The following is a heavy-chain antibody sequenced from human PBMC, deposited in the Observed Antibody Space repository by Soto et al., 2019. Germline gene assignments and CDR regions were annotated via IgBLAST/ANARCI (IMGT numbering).Heavy chain of an antibody. CDR1: GFTFSSYE. V-gene: IGHV3-48*03. D-gene: IGHD5-12*01. CDR2: ISSSGTI. CDR3: TKEKSVMYSGYDAFDI. J-gene: IGHJ3*02. Sequence: GSLRLSCAASGFTFSSYEMDWVRQAPGKGLEWVAYISSSGTIFYGDSVKGRFTISRDNADNSLYLQMNSLTAEDTAVYYCTKEKSVMYSGYDAFDIWGRGTIVTVSS.